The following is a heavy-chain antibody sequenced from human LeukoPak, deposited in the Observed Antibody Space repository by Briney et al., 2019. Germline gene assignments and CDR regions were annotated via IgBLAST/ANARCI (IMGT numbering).Heavy chain of an antibody. Sequence: GGSLRLSCTASGFTFSDYCMTWVRQAPGKGLESVANINQDGSENSSVDSVKGRFTISRDNAKKSLYLQMNSLRAEDAAVYYCARDLSQFCSGTYDYWGQGTLVTVSS. CDR2: INQDGSEN. CDR3: ARDLSQFCSGTYDY. CDR1: GFTFSDYC. V-gene: IGHV3-7*04. D-gene: IGHD3-10*02. J-gene: IGHJ4*02.